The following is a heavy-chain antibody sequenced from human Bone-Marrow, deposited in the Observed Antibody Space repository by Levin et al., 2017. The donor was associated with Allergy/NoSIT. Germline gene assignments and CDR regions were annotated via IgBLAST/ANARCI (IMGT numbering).Heavy chain of an antibody. D-gene: IGHD2-21*02. CDR1: GGSFSGYY. J-gene: IGHJ5*02. CDR3: ARGLGAYCGGDCYSRYNWFDP. V-gene: IGHV4-34*01. Sequence: SQTLSLTCAVYGGSFSGYYWSWIRQPPGKGLEWIGEINHSGSTNYNPSLKSRVTISVDTSKNQFSLKLSSVTAADTAVYYCARGLGAYCGGDCYSRYNWFDPWGQGTLVTVSS. CDR2: INHSGST.